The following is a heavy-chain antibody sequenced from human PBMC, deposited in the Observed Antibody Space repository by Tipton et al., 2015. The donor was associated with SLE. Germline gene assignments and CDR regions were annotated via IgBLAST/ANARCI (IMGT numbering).Heavy chain of an antibody. Sequence: TLSLTCTVSGGSISSHYWSWIRQPPGKGLEWIGYIYYSGSTNYNPSLKSRVTISIDTSKNQFSLKLSSVTAADTAVYYCARHPYTSGWYPIWGQGTMVTVSS. V-gene: IGHV4-59*08. CDR1: GGSISSHY. CDR2: IYYSGST. D-gene: IGHD6-19*01. CDR3: ARHPYTSGWYPI. J-gene: IGHJ3*02.